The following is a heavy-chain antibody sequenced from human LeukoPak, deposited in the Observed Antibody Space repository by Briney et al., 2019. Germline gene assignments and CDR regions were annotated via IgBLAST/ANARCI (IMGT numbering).Heavy chain of an antibody. D-gene: IGHD3-16*01. Sequence: PSETLSLTCTVSGGSISSSSYYWGWIRQPPGKGLEWIGSIYYSGSTYYNPSLKSRVTISVDTSKNQFSLKLSSVTAADTAVYYCARPQEIMITFGGLHGGWFDPWGQGTLVTVSS. CDR1: GGSISSSSYY. CDR3: ARPQEIMITFGGLHGGWFDP. J-gene: IGHJ5*02. V-gene: IGHV4-39*01. CDR2: IYYSGST.